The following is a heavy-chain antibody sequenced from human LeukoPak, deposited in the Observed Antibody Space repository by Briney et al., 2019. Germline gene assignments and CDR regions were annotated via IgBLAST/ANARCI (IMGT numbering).Heavy chain of an antibody. D-gene: IGHD6-19*01. CDR3: ARVSAGTRPPYYGYYYYYMDV. Sequence: GGSLSLSFAASGFTVISNYMSGVAKPPGRGRDGVSVFYGGGSTYYADSVKGRFTISRDNSKNTLYLQMNSLRAEDTAVYYCARVSAGTRPPYYGYYYYYMDVWGKGTTVTVSS. V-gene: IGHV3-53*01. CDR2: FYGGGST. CDR1: GFTVISNY. J-gene: IGHJ6*03.